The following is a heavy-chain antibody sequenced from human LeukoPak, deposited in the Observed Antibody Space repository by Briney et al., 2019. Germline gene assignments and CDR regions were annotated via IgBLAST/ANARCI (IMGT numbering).Heavy chain of an antibody. Sequence: GGSLRLSCAVSGFTVTDNYMSSVRQAPGKGLQWVSVVYPDGRTYYADSVKGRFTISRDNSRNTLLLQLNSLRADDTAVYYCARTNPDYGHYDYWGQGTLVTVSS. V-gene: IGHV3-53*01. CDR2: VYPDGRT. D-gene: IGHD4-17*01. J-gene: IGHJ4*02. CDR1: GFTVTDNY. CDR3: ARTNPDYGHYDY.